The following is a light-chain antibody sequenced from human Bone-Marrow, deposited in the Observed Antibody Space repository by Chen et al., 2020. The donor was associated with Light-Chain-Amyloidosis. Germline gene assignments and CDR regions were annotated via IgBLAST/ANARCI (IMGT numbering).Light chain of an antibody. Sequence: QSALTQPASVSGSPGQSITISCTGTSSDVGGDNHVSWYQQHPDKAPKLMIYEVTNRPSWVPDLFSGSKSDNTASLTISGLQTEDGADYFCSRYTITNTLVFGSGTRVTVL. CDR1: SSDVGGDNH. V-gene: IGLV2-14*01. J-gene: IGLJ1*01. CDR2: EVT. CDR3: SRYTITNTLV.